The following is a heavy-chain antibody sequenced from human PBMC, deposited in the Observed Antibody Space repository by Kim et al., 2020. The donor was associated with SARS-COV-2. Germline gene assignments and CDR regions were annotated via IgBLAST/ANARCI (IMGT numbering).Heavy chain of an antibody. Sequence: SETLSLTCTVSGGSIISGGYYWSWIRQHPGKGLEWIGYIYYSGSTYYNPSLKSRVTISVDTSKNQFSLKLSPVTAADTAVYYCARATAMAHFDYWGQGTL. CDR1: GGSIISGGYY. D-gene: IGHD5-18*01. J-gene: IGHJ4*02. V-gene: IGHV4-31*03. CDR3: ARATAMAHFDY. CDR2: IYYSGST.